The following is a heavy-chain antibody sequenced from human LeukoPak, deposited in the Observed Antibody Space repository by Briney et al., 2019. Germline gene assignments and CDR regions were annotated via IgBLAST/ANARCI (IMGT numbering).Heavy chain of an antibody. CDR1: GFSFSTCA. D-gene: IGHD5-18*01. CDR3: AKRTRGYSYGTLDY. Sequence: GGSLRLSCAASGFSFSTCAMNWVRQALGKGLEWVSTISGGGDGALYADSVKGRFTISRDNSKNTLFLQMNSLKAEDTAVYYCAKRTRGYSYGTLDYWGQGTLVTVSS. V-gene: IGHV3-23*01. CDR2: ISGGGDGA. J-gene: IGHJ4*02.